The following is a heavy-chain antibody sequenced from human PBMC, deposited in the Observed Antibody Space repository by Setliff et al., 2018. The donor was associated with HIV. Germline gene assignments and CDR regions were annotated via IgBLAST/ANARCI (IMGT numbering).Heavy chain of an antibody. D-gene: IGHD4-17*01. CDR1: DGSVSSSSYY. CDR3: ARSYGDYPYYFDY. V-gene: IGHV4-39*07. Sequence: SSETLSLTCTVSDGSVSSSSYYWAWIRQSPGKGLEWIGSIYAGGSTYYQPSLKSRVTISLDTSKNQFSLKLNSVTAADTAVYYCARSYGDYPYYFDYWGQGTLVTVSS. CDR2: IYAGGST. J-gene: IGHJ4*02.